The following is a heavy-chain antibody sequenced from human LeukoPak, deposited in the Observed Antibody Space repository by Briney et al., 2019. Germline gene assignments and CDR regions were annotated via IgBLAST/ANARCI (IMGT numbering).Heavy chain of an antibody. CDR2: ISTSSHYI. J-gene: IGHJ4*02. Sequence: PGGSLRLSCAASGFTFSIYTMNRVRQAPGKGLEWVSSISTSSHYIYYADPVKGRVTISRDNAKSSLYLQLDSLRAEDTAVYYCARDQCSTTTCPIDYWGQGTLVTVAS. V-gene: IGHV3-21*01. D-gene: IGHD2-2*01. CDR3: ARDQCSTTTCPIDY. CDR1: GFTFSIYT.